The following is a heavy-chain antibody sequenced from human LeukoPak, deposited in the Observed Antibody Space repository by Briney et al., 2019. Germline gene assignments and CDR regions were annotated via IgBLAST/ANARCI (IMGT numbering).Heavy chain of an antibody. CDR2: ISSSSSYI. V-gene: IGHV3-21*01. J-gene: IGHJ5*02. Sequence: PGGSLRLSCAASGFTFSSYSMNWVRQAPGKGLEWVSSISSSSSYIYYADSVKGRFIISRDNAKNSLYLQMNSLRAEDTAVYYCARDQVGLNWFDPWGQGTLVTVSS. D-gene: IGHD1-26*01. CDR1: GFTFSSYS. CDR3: ARDQVGLNWFDP.